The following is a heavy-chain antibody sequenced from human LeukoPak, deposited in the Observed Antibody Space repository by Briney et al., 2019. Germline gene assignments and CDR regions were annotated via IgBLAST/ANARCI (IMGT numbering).Heavy chain of an antibody. Sequence: GGSLRLSCAASGFTFSSYEMNWVRQAPGKGLEWVSYISSSGSTIYYADSVKGRFTISRDNAKNSLYLQMNSLRAEDTALYYCARGDSSSFSGDYWGQGTLVTVSS. CDR1: GFTFSSYE. D-gene: IGHD6-13*01. V-gene: IGHV3-48*03. CDR3: ARGDSSSFSGDY. CDR2: ISSSGSTI. J-gene: IGHJ4*02.